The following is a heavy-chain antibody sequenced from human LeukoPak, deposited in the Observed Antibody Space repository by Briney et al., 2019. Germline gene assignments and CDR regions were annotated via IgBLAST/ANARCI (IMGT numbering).Heavy chain of an antibody. D-gene: IGHD1-26*01. CDR3: ARDLRAWELVGFFDY. CDR2: ISSSGSTI. CDR1: GFTFSDYY. V-gene: IGHV3-11*04. J-gene: IGHJ4*02. Sequence: PGGSLRLSCAASGFTFSDYYMSWIRQAPGKGLEWVSYISSSGSTIYYADSVKGRFTISRDNAKNSLYLQFHSLRAEDTAVYYCARDLRAWELVGFFDYWGQGTLVTVSS.